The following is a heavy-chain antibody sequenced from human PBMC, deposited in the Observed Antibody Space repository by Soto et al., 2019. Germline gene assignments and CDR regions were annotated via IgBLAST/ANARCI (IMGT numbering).Heavy chain of an antibody. J-gene: IGHJ4*02. D-gene: IGHD5-18*01. CDR2: INHSGST. Sequence: SETLSLTCGVYGGSFSDYYWSWIRQPPGKGLEWIGEINHSGSTNYNPSLKSRVTISLDTSKNQFSLKLSSVTAADTALYYCARDGYLYGSFDYWGQGTLVTVSS. CDR1: GGSFSDYY. CDR3: ARDGYLYGSFDY. V-gene: IGHV4-34*01.